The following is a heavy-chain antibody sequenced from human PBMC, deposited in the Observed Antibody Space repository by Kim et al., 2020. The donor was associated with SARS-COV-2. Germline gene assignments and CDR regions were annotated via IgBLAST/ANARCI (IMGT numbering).Heavy chain of an antibody. CDR2: IYYSGST. CDR3: ARLRAIAVAGRPKHIVVSEEIDY. J-gene: IGHJ4*02. D-gene: IGHD6-19*01. Sequence: SETLSLTCTVSGGSISSSSYYWGWIRQPPGKGLEWIGSIYYSGSTYYNPSLKSRVTISVDTSKNQFSLKLSSVTAADTAVYYCARLRAIAVAGRPKHIVVSEEIDYWGQGTLVTVSS. CDR1: GGSISSSSYY. V-gene: IGHV4-39*01.